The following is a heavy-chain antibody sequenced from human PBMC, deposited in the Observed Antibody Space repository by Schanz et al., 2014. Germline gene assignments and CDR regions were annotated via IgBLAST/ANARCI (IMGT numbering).Heavy chain of an antibody. CDR3: ASPSGYSDYGTYFDF. D-gene: IGHD5-12*01. J-gene: IGHJ4*02. CDR1: GFTLSSYA. Sequence: QVQLVESGGGVDQPGRSLRLSCAAYGFTLSSYAMHWVRQAPGKGLEWVAVISNDGSIKYYADSVEGRFTISRDNSSNTLYLQMNSLRTEDTAVYYCASPSGYSDYGTYFDFWGQGTLVTVSS. V-gene: IGHV3-30-3*01. CDR2: ISNDGSIK.